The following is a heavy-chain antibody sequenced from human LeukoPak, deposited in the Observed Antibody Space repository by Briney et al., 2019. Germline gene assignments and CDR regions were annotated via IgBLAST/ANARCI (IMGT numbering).Heavy chain of an antibody. J-gene: IGHJ4*02. Sequence: GGSLRLSCAASGFTFSSYCMNWVRQAPGKGLEWVSSISSSSNYIYYADSVKGRFTISRDNAKNSLYLQMNSLRAEDTAVYYCARDLSAGVVVAAASDYWGQGTLVTVSS. CDR1: GFTFSSYC. CDR3: ARDLSAGVVVAAASDY. V-gene: IGHV3-21*01. CDR2: ISSSSNYI. D-gene: IGHD2-15*01.